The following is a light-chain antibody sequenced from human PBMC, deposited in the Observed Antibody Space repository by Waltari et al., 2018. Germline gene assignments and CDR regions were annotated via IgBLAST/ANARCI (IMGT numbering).Light chain of an antibody. CDR2: KGI. CDR1: SASVSRTSY. Sequence: QTVVTQAPSLSVSPGGTVTPTCALSSASVSRTSYPTWYQQTPGQPPRTLVYKGISRSSGVPDRFSGSILGNTAALTITGAQADDESDYYCSMYMGSGVWVFGGGTKLTVL. CDR3: SMYMGSGVWV. J-gene: IGLJ3*02. V-gene: IGLV8-61*01.